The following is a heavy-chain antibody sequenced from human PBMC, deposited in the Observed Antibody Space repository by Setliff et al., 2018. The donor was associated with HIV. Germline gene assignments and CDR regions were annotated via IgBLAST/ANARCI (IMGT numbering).Heavy chain of an antibody. Sequence: ASVKVSCKGSGYTFTSYPIHWVRQAPGQRLEWMGWINAGNGNTKYSQRFQGRVTITRDTSASTAYMELSSLRFEDTAVYYCARGTYCGGDCYSSLLASYYFDYWGQETLVTVSS. V-gene: IGHV1-3*01. CDR2: INAGNGNT. CDR1: GYTFTSYP. D-gene: IGHD2-21*01. CDR3: ARGTYCGGDCYSSLLASYYFDY. J-gene: IGHJ4*02.